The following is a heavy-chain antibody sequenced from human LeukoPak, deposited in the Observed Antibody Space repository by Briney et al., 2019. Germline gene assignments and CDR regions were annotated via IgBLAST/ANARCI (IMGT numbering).Heavy chain of an antibody. J-gene: IGHJ4*02. CDR2: ISGSGAST. D-gene: IGHD1-26*01. Sequence: GGSLRLSCLTSGFTFSTNAMSWVRQAPGMGLEWISGISGSGASTYYADSVTGRFTISRDNSRNALYLQMNSLRGDDTAVYYCAKDVGKWESLHFFDYWGQGTLVTVSS. CDR1: GFTFSTNA. V-gene: IGHV3-23*01. CDR3: AKDVGKWESLHFFDY.